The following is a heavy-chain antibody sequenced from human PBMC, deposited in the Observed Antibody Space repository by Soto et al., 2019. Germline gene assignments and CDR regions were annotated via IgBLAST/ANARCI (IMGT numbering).Heavy chain of an antibody. Sequence: GASVKVSCKASGGTFSSYAISWVRQAPGQGLEWMGGIIPIFGTANYAQKFQGRVTITADESTSTAYMELSSLRSEDTAVYYCARGALAYYYYYYGMDVWGQGTTVTVSS. J-gene: IGHJ6*02. D-gene: IGHD5-12*01. CDR3: ARGALAYYYYYYGMDV. CDR2: IIPIFGTA. V-gene: IGHV1-69*13. CDR1: GGTFSSYA.